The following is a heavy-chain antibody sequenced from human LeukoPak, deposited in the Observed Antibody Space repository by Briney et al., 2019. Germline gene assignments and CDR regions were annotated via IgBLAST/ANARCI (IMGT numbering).Heavy chain of an antibody. CDR1: GYTFTSYG. D-gene: IGHD6-6*01. J-gene: IGHJ6*02. Sequence: ASVKVSCKASGYTFTSYGISWVRQAPGQGLEWMGWISAYNGNTNYAQKLQGRVTMTTDTSTSTAYMELRSLRSDDTAVYYCTHSSSRYYYYGMDVWGQGTTVTVSS. V-gene: IGHV1-18*01. CDR3: THSSSRYYYYGMDV. CDR2: ISAYNGNT.